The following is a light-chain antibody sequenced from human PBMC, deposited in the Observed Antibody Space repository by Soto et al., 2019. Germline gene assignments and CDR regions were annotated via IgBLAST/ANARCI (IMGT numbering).Light chain of an antibody. CDR3: QQYDSYPASST. J-gene: IGKJ2*02. CDR1: QSLTSSY. Sequence: EIVLTQSPGTLSLSPGERATLSCRASQSLTSSYLAWYQQKGGQAPRLLIYGASNRATGIPDRFSGSGSGTDFTLTISRLEPEDFAVYYCQQYDSYPASSTFGQGTKLEIK. CDR2: GAS. V-gene: IGKV3-20*01.